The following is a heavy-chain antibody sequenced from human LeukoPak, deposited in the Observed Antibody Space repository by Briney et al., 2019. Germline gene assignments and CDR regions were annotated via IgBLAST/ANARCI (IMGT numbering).Heavy chain of an antibody. CDR3: ARDKGDYDTSGSLFIF. D-gene: IGHD3-22*01. J-gene: IGHJ4*02. V-gene: IGHV3-7*03. CDR1: GFTFSRYW. CDR2: IKQDGSET. Sequence: GGSLRLSCAASGFTFSRYWMSWVRQAPRKGLEWVANIKQDGSETYYVDSMKGRFTISRDNAKNSLYLQMNSLRAEDTAVYYCARDKGDYDTSGSLFIFGGQGTLVTVSS.